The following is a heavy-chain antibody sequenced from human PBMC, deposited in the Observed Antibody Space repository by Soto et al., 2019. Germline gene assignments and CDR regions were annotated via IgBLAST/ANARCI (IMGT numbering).Heavy chain of an antibody. CDR3: AGGFRARPAAPRPWFDP. CDR2: INHSGST. Sequence: QVQLQQWGAGLLKPSETLSLTCAVYGGSCSGYYWSWIRQPPGKGLDWIGEINHSGSTNYNPSLKRRVTTSVNTSQNPCSLMLSSVTTADTALYYCAGGFRARPAAPRPWFDPWGQGTLVTVSS. CDR1: GGSCSGYY. J-gene: IGHJ5*02. V-gene: IGHV4-34*01. D-gene: IGHD3-10*01.